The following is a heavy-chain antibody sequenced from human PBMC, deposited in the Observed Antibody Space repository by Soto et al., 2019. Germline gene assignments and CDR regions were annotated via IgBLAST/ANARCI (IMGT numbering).Heavy chain of an antibody. Sequence: GGSLRLSCVASGFDFRSYEMTWVRQAPGKGLEWVSNIRANDESRYYADSVKGRVSVSRDNAKNSLFLEMNSLRVDDTAVYYCARETLRDAIDIWGQGTTVTVS. J-gene: IGHJ3*02. CDR1: GFDFRSYE. V-gene: IGHV3-48*03. CDR2: IRANDESR. CDR3: ARETLRDAIDI.